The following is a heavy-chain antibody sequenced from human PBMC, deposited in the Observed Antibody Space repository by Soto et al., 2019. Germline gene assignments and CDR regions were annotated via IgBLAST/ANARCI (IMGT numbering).Heavy chain of an antibody. CDR1: GGTFSSYA. CDR3: ASSDYDFWSGYYHCYY. Sequence: SVKVSCKASGGTFSSYAISWVRQAPGQGLEWMGGIIPIFGTANYAQKFQGRVTITADESTSTAYMELSSLRSEDTAVYYCASSDYDFWSGYYHCYYWGQGTLVTVSS. V-gene: IGHV1-69*13. D-gene: IGHD3-3*01. J-gene: IGHJ4*02. CDR2: IIPIFGTA.